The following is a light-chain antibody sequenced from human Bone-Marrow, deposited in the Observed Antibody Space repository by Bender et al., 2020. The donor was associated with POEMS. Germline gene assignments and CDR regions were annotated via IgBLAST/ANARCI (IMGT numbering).Light chain of an antibody. J-gene: IGLJ3*02. V-gene: IGLV2-14*03. CDR2: DVY. CDR1: SSDIGGFVF. Sequence: QSALTQPRSVSASPGQSITISCTGTSSDIGGFVFVSWYQQHPDKAPKLILFDVYNRPSGVSHRFSGSKSGSTASLTVSGLQAEDEADYYCSSYTKNNTRVFGGGTKLTVL. CDR3: SSYTKNNTRV.